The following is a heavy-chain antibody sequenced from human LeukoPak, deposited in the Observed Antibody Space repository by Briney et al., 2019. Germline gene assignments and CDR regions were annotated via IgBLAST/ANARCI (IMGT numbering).Heavy chain of an antibody. CDR1: GGTFSSYA. CDR2: ISGSGGST. V-gene: IGHV3-23*01. CDR3: AKDSSGFDY. D-gene: IGHD3-3*01. J-gene: IGHJ4*02. Sequence: SCKASGGTFSSYAMSWVRQAPGKGLEWVSAISGSGGSTYYADSVKGRFTISRDNSKNTLYLQMNSLRAEDTAVYYCAKDSSGFDYWGQGTLVTVSS.